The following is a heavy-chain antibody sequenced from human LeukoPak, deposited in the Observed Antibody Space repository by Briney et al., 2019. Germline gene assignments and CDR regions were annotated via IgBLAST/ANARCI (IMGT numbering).Heavy chain of an antibody. D-gene: IGHD3-22*01. V-gene: IGHV3-33*08. Sequence: GRSLRLSCAASGFTFSSYGMHWVRQAPGKGLEWVAVIWYDGSNKYYADSVKGRFTISRDNSKNTLYLQMNSLRAEDTAVYYCARDPYYYDSSGYYYLLDYWGQGTLVTVSS. CDR1: GFTFSSYG. CDR3: ARDPYYYDSSGYYYLLDY. J-gene: IGHJ4*02. CDR2: IWYDGSNK.